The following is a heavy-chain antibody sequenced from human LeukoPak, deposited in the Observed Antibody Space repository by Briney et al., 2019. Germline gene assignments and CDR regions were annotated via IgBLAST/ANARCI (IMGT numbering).Heavy chain of an antibody. CDR3: ARPLTAAGTNYYYYGIDV. Sequence: GASVKVSCKASGYTFTGYYMHWVRQAPGQGLEWMGWINPNSGGTNYAQKFQGRVTMTRDTSISTAYMELSRLRSDDTAVYYCARPLTAAGTNYYYYGIDVWGQGTTVTVSS. CDR1: GYTFTGYY. D-gene: IGHD6-13*01. V-gene: IGHV1-2*02. J-gene: IGHJ6*02. CDR2: INPNSGGT.